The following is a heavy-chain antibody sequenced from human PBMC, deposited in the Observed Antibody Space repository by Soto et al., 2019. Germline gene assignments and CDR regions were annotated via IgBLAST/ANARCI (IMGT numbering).Heavy chain of an antibody. V-gene: IGHV3-64*01. CDR1: GFTFSSYA. J-gene: IGHJ4*02. CDR3: ARLEANCSSTSCYATYFDY. D-gene: IGHD2-2*01. CDR2: ISSNGGST. Sequence: GGSLRLSCAASGFTFSSYAMHWVRQAPGKGLEYVSAISSNGGSTYYANSVKGGFTISRDNSKNTLYLQMGSLRGEDMAVYYCARLEANCSSTSCYATYFDYWGQGTLVTVSS.